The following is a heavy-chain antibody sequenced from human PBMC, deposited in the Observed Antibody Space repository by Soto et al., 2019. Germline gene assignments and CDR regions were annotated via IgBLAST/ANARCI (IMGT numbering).Heavy chain of an antibody. D-gene: IGHD3-10*01. CDR2: IIPILGIA. V-gene: IGHV1-69*02. CDR3: ARGPRNYYGSGSYNY. CDR1: GGTFSSYT. J-gene: IGHJ4*02. Sequence: QVQLVQSGAEVKKPGSSVKVSCKASGGTFSSYTISWVRQAPGQGLECMGRIIPILGIANYAQKFQGRVTITADKSTSTAYMELSSLRSEDTAVYYCARGPRNYYGSGSYNYWGQGTLVTVSS.